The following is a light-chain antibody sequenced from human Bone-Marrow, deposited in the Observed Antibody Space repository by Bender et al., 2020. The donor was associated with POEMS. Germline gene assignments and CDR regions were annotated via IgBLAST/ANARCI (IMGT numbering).Light chain of an antibody. CDR3: CSYADSSTWV. CDR1: SSDVGSHNL. V-gene: IGLV2-23*02. CDR2: EVS. Sequence: QSALTQPASVSGSPGQSITISCTGTSSDVGSHNLVFWYQQHPGKAPKLLIYEVSKRPSGVSNRFSGSKSGNTASLTSSGLQAEDEADYYCCSYADSSTWVFGGGTKLTVL. J-gene: IGLJ3*02.